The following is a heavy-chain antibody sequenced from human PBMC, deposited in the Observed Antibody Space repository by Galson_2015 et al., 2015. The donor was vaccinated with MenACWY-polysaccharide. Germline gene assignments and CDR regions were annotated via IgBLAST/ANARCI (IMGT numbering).Heavy chain of an antibody. V-gene: IGHV3-9*01. CDR2: ISWNSDSI. Sequence: SLRLSCAASGFTFDDYAMHWVRQAPGKGLEWVSGISWNSDSIGYADSVKGRFTISRDNAKNSLYLQINSLRAEATALYYCAKALGGSEEGSSPDDSGHGTLVTVSS. CDR3: AKALGGSEEGSSPDD. CDR1: GFTFDDYA. J-gene: IGHJ4*01. D-gene: IGHD3-16*01.